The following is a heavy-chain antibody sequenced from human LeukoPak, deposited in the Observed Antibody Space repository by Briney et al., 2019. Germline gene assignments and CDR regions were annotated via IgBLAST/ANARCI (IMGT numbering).Heavy chain of an antibody. Sequence: GGSLRLSCAASGFTFSTYAMSWVRQAPGKGLEWVSAISGGSTFYADSVKGRFTISRDNSKNTLYQQMNSLRAEDPVVYYCAKVLVGATTVSDYGGQGTLVTVSS. D-gene: IGHD1-26*01. CDR1: GFTFSTYA. J-gene: IGHJ4*02. CDR3: AKVLVGATTVSDY. V-gene: IGHV3-23*01. CDR2: ISGGST.